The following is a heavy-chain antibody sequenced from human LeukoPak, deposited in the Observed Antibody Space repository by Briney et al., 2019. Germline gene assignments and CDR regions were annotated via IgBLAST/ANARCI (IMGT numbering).Heavy chain of an antibody. J-gene: IGHJ2*01. V-gene: IGHV4-34*01. CDR1: GGSFSGYY. D-gene: IGHD6-19*01. Sequence: SETLSLTCAVYGGSFSGYYWSWIRQPPGKGLEWIGEINHSGSTNYNPSLKSRVTISVDTSKNQFSLKLSSVTAADTAVYYCARRRGYSSGWPKSLGVLPFWYFDLWGRGTLVTVSP. CDR2: INHSGST. CDR3: ARRRGYSSGWPKSLGVLPFWYFDL.